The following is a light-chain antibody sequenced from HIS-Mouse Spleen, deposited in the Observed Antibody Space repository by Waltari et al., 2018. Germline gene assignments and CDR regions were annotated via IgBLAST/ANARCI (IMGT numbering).Light chain of an antibody. Sequence: QSALTQPRSVSGSPGQSVTISCTGTSSDVGGYNYVSWYQQHPGKAPKLMIYDVSKRPSWVPECFSGSKAGNTASLTISGLQAEDEADYYCCSYAGSYTYVFGTGTKVTVL. CDR2: DVS. J-gene: IGLJ1*01. CDR1: SSDVGGYNY. CDR3: CSYAGSYTYV. V-gene: IGLV2-11*01.